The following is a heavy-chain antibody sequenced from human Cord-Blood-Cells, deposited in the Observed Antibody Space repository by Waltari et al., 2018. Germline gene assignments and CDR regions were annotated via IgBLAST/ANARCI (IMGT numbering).Heavy chain of an antibody. CDR2: RKQDGSEK. Sequence: EVQLVESGGGLVQPGGSLRLSCAASGFTFSSYWMSWVRQAPGKGLGWVANRKQDGSEKYYVDSVKGRFTISRDNAKNSLYLQMNSLRAEDTAVYYCASSLGADCFDYWGQGTLVTVSS. J-gene: IGHJ4*02. D-gene: IGHD3-10*01. V-gene: IGHV3-7*01. CDR3: ASSLGADCFDY. CDR1: GFTFSSYW.